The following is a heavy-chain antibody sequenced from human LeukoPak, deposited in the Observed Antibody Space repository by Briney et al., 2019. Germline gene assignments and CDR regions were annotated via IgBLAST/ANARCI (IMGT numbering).Heavy chain of an antibody. V-gene: IGHV4-39*01. J-gene: IGHJ5*02. CDR2: IYYSGST. CDR1: GGSISSSGYY. Sequence: SETLSLTCTVSGGSISSSGYYWGWIRQPPGKGLEWIASIYYSGSTYYNPSLKSRVTISVDTSKNQLSLKLSSLTSADTAVYYCARHEYSGSYYGLSWFDPWGQGTLVSVSS. D-gene: IGHD1-26*01. CDR3: ARHEYSGSYYGLSWFDP.